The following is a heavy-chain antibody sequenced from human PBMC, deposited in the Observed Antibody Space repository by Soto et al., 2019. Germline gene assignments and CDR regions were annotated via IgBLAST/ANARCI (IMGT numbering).Heavy chain of an antibody. CDR1: GGTFSSYA. Sequence: SVKVSCKAPGGTFSSYAISWVRQAPGQGLEWMGGIIPIFGTANYAQKFQGRVTITADESTSTAYMELSSLRSEDTAVYYCARDTIAARPVDYYYGMDVWGQGTTVTVS. CDR3: ARDTIAARPVDYYYGMDV. D-gene: IGHD6-6*01. J-gene: IGHJ6*02. V-gene: IGHV1-69*13. CDR2: IIPIFGTA.